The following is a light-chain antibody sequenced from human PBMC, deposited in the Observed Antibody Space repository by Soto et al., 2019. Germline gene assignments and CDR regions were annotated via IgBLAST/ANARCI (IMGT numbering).Light chain of an antibody. CDR1: QSMSSW. V-gene: IGKV1-5*01. CDR3: QQYNSYSVYT. CDR2: DAS. J-gene: IGKJ2*01. Sequence: DIQMTQSPSTLSASVGDRVTITCRASQSMSSWLAWYQQKPGKAPKLLIYDASSLESGVPSRFSGSGSGTEFTLTISTLQPDDFATYYCQQYNSYSVYTFGQGTKLEIK.